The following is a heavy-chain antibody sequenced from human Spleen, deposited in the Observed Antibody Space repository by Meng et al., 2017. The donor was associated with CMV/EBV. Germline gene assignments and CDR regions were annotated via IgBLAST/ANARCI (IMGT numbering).Heavy chain of an antibody. Sequence: FTFRPEAMHWVRQAPGKGLEWVAVISYDGSNKYYADSVKGRFTISRDSSKNTVNLQMNSLRAEDTAVYYCARPVLPAAITKNCYFALWGRGTLVTVSS. CDR1: FTFRPEA. CDR2: ISYDGSNK. J-gene: IGHJ2*01. D-gene: IGHD2-2*01. CDR3: ARPVLPAAITKNCYFAL. V-gene: IGHV3-30*04.